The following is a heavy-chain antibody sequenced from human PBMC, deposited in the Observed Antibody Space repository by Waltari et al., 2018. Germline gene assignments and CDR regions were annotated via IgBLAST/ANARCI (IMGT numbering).Heavy chain of an antibody. CDR3: AREIGVGYSYGNYFDY. Sequence: QVQLVESGGGVVQPGRSLRLSCAASGFTFSSYGMHWVRQAPGKGLEWVAVISYDGSNKYYADSVKGRFTISRDNSKNTLYLQMNSLRAEDTAVYYCAREIGVGYSYGNYFDYWGQGTLVTVSS. D-gene: IGHD5-18*01. V-gene: IGHV3-30*03. J-gene: IGHJ4*02. CDR1: GFTFSSYG. CDR2: ISYDGSNK.